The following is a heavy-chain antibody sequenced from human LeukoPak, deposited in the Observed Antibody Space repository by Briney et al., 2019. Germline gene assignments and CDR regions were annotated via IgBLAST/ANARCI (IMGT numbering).Heavy chain of an antibody. J-gene: IGHJ6*02. CDR1: GFTFSSYG. V-gene: IGHV3-33*01. Sequence: GGSLRLSCAASGFTFSSYGMHWVRQAPGKGLEWVAVIWYDGSNKYYADSVKGRFTISRDNSKNTLYLQINSLRAEDTAVYYCAREPYEYYYYGMDVWGQGTTVTVSS. CDR2: IWYDGSNK. CDR3: AREPYEYYYYGMDV. D-gene: IGHD5-12*01.